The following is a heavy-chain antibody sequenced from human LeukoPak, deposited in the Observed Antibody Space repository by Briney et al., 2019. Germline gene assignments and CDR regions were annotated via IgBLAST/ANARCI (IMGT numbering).Heavy chain of an antibody. CDR2: INHSGST. CDR3: ARAGYSGYDWRWFDP. Sequence: SETLSLTCAVYGGSFSGYYWSWIRQPPGKGLEWIGEINHSGSTNCNPSLKSRVTISVDTSKNQFSLKLSSVTAADTAVYYCARAGYSGYDWRWFDPWGQGTLVTVSS. J-gene: IGHJ5*02. D-gene: IGHD5-12*01. V-gene: IGHV4-34*01. CDR1: GGSFSGYY.